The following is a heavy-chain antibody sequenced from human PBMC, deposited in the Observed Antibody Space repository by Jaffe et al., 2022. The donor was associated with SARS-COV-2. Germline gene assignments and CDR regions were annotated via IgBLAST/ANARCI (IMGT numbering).Heavy chain of an antibody. Sequence: QVQLQESGPGLVEPSQTLSLTCIVSGGSISRGSYYWSWIRQPAGKGLEWIGRIYTSGSTNYNPSLQSRVTISVDTSKNQFSLKLSSVTAADTGVYYCARSLLGYSGTFDSWGQGTLVSVSS. D-gene: IGHD4-4*01. V-gene: IGHV4-61*02. J-gene: IGHJ4*02. CDR3: ARSLLGYSGTFDS. CDR1: GGSISRGSYY. CDR2: IYTSGST.